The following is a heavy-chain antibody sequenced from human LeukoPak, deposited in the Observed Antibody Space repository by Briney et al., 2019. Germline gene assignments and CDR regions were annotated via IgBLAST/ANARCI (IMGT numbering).Heavy chain of an antibody. CDR2: IYSGGDT. CDR1: GFIVSNNY. CDR3: VKVQDAAYFDS. J-gene: IGHJ4*02. V-gene: IGHV3-53*01. Sequence: GGSLRLSCAASGFIVSNNYMGWVRQAPGKGLDWVSLIYSGGDTYYADSVKGRFTISRDSSKNALYLQMNSLRAEDTAVYYCVKVQDAAYFDSWGQGTLVTVSS. D-gene: IGHD2-2*01.